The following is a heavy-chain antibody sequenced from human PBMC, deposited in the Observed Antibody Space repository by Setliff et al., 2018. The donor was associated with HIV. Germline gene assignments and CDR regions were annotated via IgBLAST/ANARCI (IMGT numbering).Heavy chain of an antibody. CDR3: ARHFGWLPREIDY. CDR1: GGSISTSNYY. J-gene: IGHJ4*02. CDR2: IYYSGST. V-gene: IGHV4-39*01. D-gene: IGHD5-12*01. Sequence: LSLICILSGGSISTSNYYWGWIRQPPGKGLEWIGSIYYSGSTYYTPSLKSRATISVDTSKNQFSLTLSSVTAADTAVYYCARHFGWLPREIDYWGQGTLVTVSS.